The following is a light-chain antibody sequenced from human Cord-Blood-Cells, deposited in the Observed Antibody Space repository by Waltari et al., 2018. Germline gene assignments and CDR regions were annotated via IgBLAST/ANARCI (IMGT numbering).Light chain of an antibody. V-gene: IGLV2-23*03. Sequence: QSALTQPASVSGSPGQSITISCPGPSSDVGIYNLVSWYQQHPGKAPKLMIYEGSKRPSGVSNRFSGSKSGNTASLTISGLQAEDEADYYCCSYAGSSTFGVFGGGTKLTVL. CDR3: CSYAGSSTFGV. CDR1: SSDVGIYNL. J-gene: IGLJ3*02. CDR2: EGS.